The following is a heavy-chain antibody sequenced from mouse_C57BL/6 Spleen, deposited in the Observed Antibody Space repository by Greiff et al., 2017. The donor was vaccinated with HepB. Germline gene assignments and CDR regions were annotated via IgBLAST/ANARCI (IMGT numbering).Heavy chain of an antibody. V-gene: IGHV5-6*02. CDR1: GFTFSSYG. CDR3: ARQGITTRNYWYFDV. D-gene: IGHD2-4*01. J-gene: IGHJ1*03. Sequence: EVMLVESGGDLVKPGGSLKLSCAASGFTFSSYGMSWVRQTPDKRLEWVATISSGGSYTYYPDSVKGRFTISRDNAKNTLYLQMSSLKSEDTAMYYCARQGITTRNYWYFDVWGTGTTVTVSS. CDR2: ISSGGSYT.